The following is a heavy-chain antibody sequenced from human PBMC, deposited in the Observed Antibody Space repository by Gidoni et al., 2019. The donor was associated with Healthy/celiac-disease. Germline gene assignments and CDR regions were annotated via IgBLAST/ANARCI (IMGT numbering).Heavy chain of an antibody. V-gene: IGHV3-33*01. Sequence: QVQLVESGGGVVQPGRSLRLSCAASGFPFSSYGMHWVRQAPGKGLEWVEVIWYDGSNKYYAESVKGRFTISRDNYKKTLYLQMNSLRAEDTAVYYCARERPDSGGWYFDYWGQGTLVTVSS. D-gene: IGHD3-10*01. CDR3: ARERPDSGGWYFDY. CDR2: IWYDGSNK. J-gene: IGHJ4*02. CDR1: GFPFSSYG.